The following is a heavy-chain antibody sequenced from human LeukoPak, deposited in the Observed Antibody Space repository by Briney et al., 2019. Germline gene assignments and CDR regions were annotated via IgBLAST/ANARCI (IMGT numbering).Heavy chain of an antibody. CDR2: VDYSGRT. Sequence: SETLSLTCTVSGGSITDSDYFWGWIRQPPGKGLEWIGSVDYSGRTHYNPSLMSRVTIYADNSKNQFSLKLRSVTAADTAVYYXXXXXXXXXXXXXSFPDYWGQGTLVTVSS. V-gene: IGHV4-39*01. CDR3: XXXXXXXXXXXXSFPDY. J-gene: IGHJ4*02. CDR1: GGSITDSDYF.